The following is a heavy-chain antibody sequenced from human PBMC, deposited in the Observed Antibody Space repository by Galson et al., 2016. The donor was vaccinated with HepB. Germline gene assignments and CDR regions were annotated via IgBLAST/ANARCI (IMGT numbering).Heavy chain of an antibody. D-gene: IGHD3-3*01. J-gene: IGHJ3*01. Sequence: SLRLSCAASGFLFSNYSMNWVRQAPGKGLEWVSSITNTGSYIYYADSVKGRFTISRDNAKNSLFLQMSSLRAEDTALYYCARDRGKYDHDAFYFWGQGTMATVSS. CDR3: ARDRGKYDHDAFYF. V-gene: IGHV3-21*01. CDR2: ITNTGSYI. CDR1: GFLFSNYS.